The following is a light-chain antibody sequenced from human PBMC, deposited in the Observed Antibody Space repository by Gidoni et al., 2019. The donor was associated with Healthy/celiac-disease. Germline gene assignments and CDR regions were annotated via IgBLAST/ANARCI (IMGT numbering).Light chain of an antibody. V-gene: IGKV2-28*01. J-gene: IGKJ1*01. Sequence: DIVMTQSPLSLPVTPGDPASISCRSSQSLLHSNGYNYLDWYLQKPGQSPQLLIYLGSNRASGVPDRFSGSGSGTDFTLKISRVEAEDVGVYYCMQALQTPPTFGQXTKVEIK. CDR3: MQALQTPPT. CDR2: LGS. CDR1: QSLLHSNGYNY.